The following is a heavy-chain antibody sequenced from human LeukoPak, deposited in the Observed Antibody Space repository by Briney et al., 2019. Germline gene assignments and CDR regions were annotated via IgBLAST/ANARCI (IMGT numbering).Heavy chain of an antibody. CDR3: AKLGRNYFDY. CDR2: ISYDGSNK. V-gene: IGHV3-30*18. D-gene: IGHD3-10*01. CDR1: GFTFSSYG. J-gene: IGHJ4*02. Sequence: PGGSLRLSCAASGFTFSSYGMHWVRQAPGKGLEWVAVISYDGSNKYYADSVKGRFTISRDNSKNTLYLQMNSLRAEDTAVYYCAKLGRNYFDYWGQGTLVTVSS.